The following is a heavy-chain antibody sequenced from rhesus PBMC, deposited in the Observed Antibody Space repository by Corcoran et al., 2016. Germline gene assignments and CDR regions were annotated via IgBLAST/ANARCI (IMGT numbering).Heavy chain of an antibody. D-gene: IGHD5-12*01. CDR3: AREDTATVNNEGFDY. J-gene: IGHJ4*01. CDR1: GYTFTDSY. CDR2: INPYNGKT. V-gene: IGHV1S2*01. Sequence: VQLVQSGAEVKKPGASVKISCKASGYTFTDSYMHWVRQAPRQGLECMGLINPYNGKTKYAQKCQGRVTMTRETATSTAYMELSSLRSEDTAVYYCAREDTATVNNEGFDYWGQGVLVTVSS.